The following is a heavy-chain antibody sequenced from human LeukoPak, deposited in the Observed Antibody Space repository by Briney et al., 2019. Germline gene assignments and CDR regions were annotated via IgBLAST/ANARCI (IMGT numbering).Heavy chain of an antibody. J-gene: IGHJ5*02. CDR3: ARDPMVRGVITSWFDP. D-gene: IGHD3-10*01. V-gene: IGHV1-8*01. Sequence: ASVKVSCTASGYTFTSYDINWVRQATGQGLEWMGWMNPNSGNTGYAQKFQGRVTMTRNTSISTAYMELSSLRSEDTAVYYCARDPMVRGVITSWFDPWGQGTLVTVSS. CDR1: GYTFTSYD. CDR2: MNPNSGNT.